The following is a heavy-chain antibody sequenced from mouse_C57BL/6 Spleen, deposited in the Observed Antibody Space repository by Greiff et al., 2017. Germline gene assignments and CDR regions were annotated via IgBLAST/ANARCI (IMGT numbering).Heavy chain of an antibody. V-gene: IGHV5-6*01. Sequence: EVNLVESGGDLVKPGGSLKLSCAASGFTFSSYGMSWVRQTPDKRLEWVATISSGGSYTYYPDSVKGRFTISRDNAKNTLYLQMSSLKSEDTAMYYCARGSYFDYWGQGTTLTVSS. CDR1: GFTFSSYG. CDR3: ARGSYFDY. D-gene: IGHD1-1*01. CDR2: ISSGGSYT. J-gene: IGHJ2*01.